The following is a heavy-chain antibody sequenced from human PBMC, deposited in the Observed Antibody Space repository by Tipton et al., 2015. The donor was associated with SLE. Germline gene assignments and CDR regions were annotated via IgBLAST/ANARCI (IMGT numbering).Heavy chain of an antibody. Sequence: TLSLTCTVSDGSVSSGTYYWSWIRQPAGKGLEWFGRIYRSGSTNYNPSLKSRVTISVDTSKNQFSLKLSSVTAADTAVYYCAREPFDWGYYAMDVWGQGTTVTVSS. V-gene: IGHV4-61*02. J-gene: IGHJ6*01. CDR2: IYRSGST. CDR3: AREPFDWGYYAMDV. CDR1: DGSVSSGTYY. D-gene: IGHD3-9*01.